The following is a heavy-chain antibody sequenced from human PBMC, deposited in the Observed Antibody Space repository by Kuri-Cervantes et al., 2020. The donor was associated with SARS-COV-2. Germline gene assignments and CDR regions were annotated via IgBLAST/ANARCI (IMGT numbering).Heavy chain of an antibody. D-gene: IGHD3-3*01. CDR1: GFTVSSNY. J-gene: IGHJ4*02. V-gene: IGHV3-23*01. CDR2: ISGSGGST. CDR3: AKDPYDFWSGYYLYYFDY. Sequence: GGSLRLSCAASGFTVSSNYMSWVRQAPGKGLEWVSAISGSGGSTYYADSVKGRFTISRDNSKNTLYLQMNSLRAEDTAVYYCAKDPYDFWSGYYLYYFDYWGQGTLVTVSS.